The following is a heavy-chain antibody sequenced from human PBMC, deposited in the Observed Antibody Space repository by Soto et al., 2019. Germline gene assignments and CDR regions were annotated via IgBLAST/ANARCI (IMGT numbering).Heavy chain of an antibody. J-gene: IGHJ6*02. V-gene: IGHV1-69*06. CDR2: IIPMFGSV. Sequence: SVKVSCKVSGGTFSNFAITWLRQAPGQGPEWLGGIIPMFGSVAYARKFQDTVTITADTSTNTVHMEVASLRSEDTAVYYCARGGQLWAEDVYYGMDVWGQGTTVTVSS. CDR1: GGTFSNFA. CDR3: ARGGQLWAEDVYYGMDV. D-gene: IGHD5-18*01.